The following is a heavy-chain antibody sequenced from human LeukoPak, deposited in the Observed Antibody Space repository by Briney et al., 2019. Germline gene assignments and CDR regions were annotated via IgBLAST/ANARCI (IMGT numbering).Heavy chain of an antibody. V-gene: IGHV5-51*01. CDR2: IYPGDSDT. CDR3: ARPSDYCSSTSCYGAFDI. D-gene: IGHD2-2*01. Sequence: GESLKISCKGSGYSFTSYWIGWVRQMPGKGLEWMGIIYPGDSDTRYSPSFQGQVTISADKSISTAYLQWSSLKASDTAMYYCARPSDYCSSTSCYGAFDIWGQGTMVTVSS. CDR1: GYSFTSYW. J-gene: IGHJ3*02.